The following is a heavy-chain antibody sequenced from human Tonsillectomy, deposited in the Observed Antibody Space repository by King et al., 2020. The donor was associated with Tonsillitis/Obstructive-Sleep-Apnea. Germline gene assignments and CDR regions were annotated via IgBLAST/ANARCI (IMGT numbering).Heavy chain of an antibody. V-gene: IGHV4-59*01. J-gene: IGHJ6*03. CDR3: ARVVWGYYYYMDV. CDR1: GGSISSYY. Sequence: QLQESGPGLVKPSETLSLTCTVSGGSISSYYWSWLRQPPGKGLEWIGYIYYSGSTNYNPSLKSRVTISVDTSKNQFSLKLSSVTAADTAVYYCARVVWGYYYYMDVWGKGTTVTVSS. D-gene: IGHD2-8*01. CDR2: IYYSGST.